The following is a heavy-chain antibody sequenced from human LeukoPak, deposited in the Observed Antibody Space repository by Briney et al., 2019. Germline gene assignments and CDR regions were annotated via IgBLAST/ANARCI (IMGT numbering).Heavy chain of an antibody. V-gene: IGHV1-2*02. D-gene: IGHD1-26*01. J-gene: IGHJ4*02. Sequence: ASVEVSCKASGYTFTGYYMHWVRQAPGQGLEWMGWINPNSGGTNYAQKFQGRVTMTRDTSISTAYMELSRLRSDDTAVYYCARDSGSYYPDYYFDYWGQGTLVTVSS. CDR3: ARDSGSYYPDYYFDY. CDR2: INPNSGGT. CDR1: GYTFTGYY.